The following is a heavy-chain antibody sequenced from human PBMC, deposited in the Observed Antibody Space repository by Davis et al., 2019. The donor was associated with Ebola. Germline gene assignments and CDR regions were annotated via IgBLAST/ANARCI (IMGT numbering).Heavy chain of an antibody. J-gene: IGHJ6*02. V-gene: IGHV4-30-2*01. CDR3: ASDHNYDSSGYNGMDV. CDR2: IYHSGST. D-gene: IGHD3-22*01. CDR1: GGSISSGGYS. Sequence: LRLSCAVSGGSISSGGYSWSWIRQPPGKGLEWIGYIYHSGSTYHNPSLKSRVTISVDTSKNQFSLKLSSVTAADTAVYYCASDHNYDSSGYNGMDVWGQGTTVTVSS.